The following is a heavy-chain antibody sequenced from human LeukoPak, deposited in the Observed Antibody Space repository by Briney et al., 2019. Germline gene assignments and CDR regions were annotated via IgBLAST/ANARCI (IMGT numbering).Heavy chain of an antibody. CDR1: GYTFTGYY. J-gene: IGHJ3*02. V-gene: IGHV1-2*02. CDR2: INPNSGGT. D-gene: IGHD1-7*01. Sequence: GASVKVSCTASGYTFTGYYMHWVRQAPGQGLEWMGWINPNSGGTNYAQKFQGRVTMTRDTSISTAYMGLSRLRSDDTAVYYCARVPTGSTSAFDIWGQGTMVTVSS. CDR3: ARVPTGSTSAFDI.